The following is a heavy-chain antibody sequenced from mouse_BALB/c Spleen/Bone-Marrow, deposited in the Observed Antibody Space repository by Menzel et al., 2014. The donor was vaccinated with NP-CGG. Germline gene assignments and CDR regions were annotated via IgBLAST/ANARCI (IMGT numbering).Heavy chain of an antibody. Sequence: VQLQESGAELVRPGASVTLSCKASGYTFTDYEMHWVKQTPVHGLEWIGAIDPETGGTAYNQKFKGKATLTADKSSSAASMEIRSLASEDSTGYYCTRGDNFITTVVVDFDCWGQGTTLTVSS. J-gene: IGHJ2*01. CDR2: IDPETGGT. D-gene: IGHD1-1*01. CDR3: TRGDNFITTVVVDFDC. V-gene: IGHV1-15*01. CDR1: GYTFTDYE.